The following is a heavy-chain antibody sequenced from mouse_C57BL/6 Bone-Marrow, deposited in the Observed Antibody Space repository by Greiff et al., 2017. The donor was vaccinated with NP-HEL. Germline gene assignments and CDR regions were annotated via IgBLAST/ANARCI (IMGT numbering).Heavy chain of an antibody. CDR1: GYTFTSYD. CDR3: ARGGHYYGSSYFAY. Sequence: VQLQQSGPELVKPGASVKLSCKASGYTFTSYDINWVKQRPGQGLEWIGWIYPRDGSTKYNEKFKGKATLTVATSSSTAYMELHSLTSEDSAVYFCARGGHYYGSSYFAYWGQGTLVTVSA. CDR2: IYPRDGST. D-gene: IGHD1-1*01. V-gene: IGHV1-85*01. J-gene: IGHJ3*01.